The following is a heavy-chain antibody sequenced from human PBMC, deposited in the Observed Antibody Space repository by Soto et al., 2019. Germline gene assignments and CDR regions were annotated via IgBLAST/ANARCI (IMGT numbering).Heavy chain of an antibody. CDR2: IKYDESEK. J-gene: IGHJ6*02. Sequence: VQLVESGGGLVQPGGSLRLSCVASGFSFSDDWMAWVRQAPGKGLEWVANIKYDESEKYHMDSVKGRFTVSRDNAKNSLFLQMNSLRVEDTAVYYCARVRTVNYYGLDVWGQGTTVTVSS. CDR1: GFSFSDDW. V-gene: IGHV3-7*05. CDR3: ARVRTVNYYGLDV. D-gene: IGHD3-10*01.